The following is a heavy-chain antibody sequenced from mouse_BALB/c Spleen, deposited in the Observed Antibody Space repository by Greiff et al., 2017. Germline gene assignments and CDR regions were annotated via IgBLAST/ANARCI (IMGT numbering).Heavy chain of an antibody. V-gene: IGHV2-6-7*01. CDR1: GFSLTGYG. CDR3: ARGGYGSSHAMDY. J-gene: IGHJ4*01. CDR2: IWGDGST. Sequence: VHLVESGPGLVAPSQSLSITCTVSGFSLTGYGVNWVRQPPGKGLEWLGMIWGDGSTDYNSALKSRLSISKDNSKSQVFLKMNSLQTDDTARYYCARGGYGSSHAMDYWGQGTSVTVSS. D-gene: IGHD1-1*01.